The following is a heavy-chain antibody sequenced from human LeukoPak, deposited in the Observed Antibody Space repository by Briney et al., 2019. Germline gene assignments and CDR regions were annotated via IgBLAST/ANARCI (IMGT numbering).Heavy chain of an antibody. Sequence: GGSLRLSCTAPGFTFGDCLMSWFRQAPGKGLEWIGFISGGTTEYAASVKGRFTISRDDSTSIAYLQMNSLTTEDTAVYYCSRGSGWLSVYWGQGTLVTVSS. J-gene: IGHJ4*02. CDR2: ISGGTT. CDR1: GFTFGDCL. V-gene: IGHV3-49*03. CDR3: SRGSGWLSVY. D-gene: IGHD6-19*01.